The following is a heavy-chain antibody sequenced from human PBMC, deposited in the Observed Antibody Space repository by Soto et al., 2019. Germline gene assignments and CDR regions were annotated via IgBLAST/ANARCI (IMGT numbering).Heavy chain of an antibody. V-gene: IGHV1-69*02. CDR3: AGRYCGGGSCYSNYYMDV. CDR1: GGTFSSYT. D-gene: IGHD2-15*01. Sequence: QVQLVQSGAEVKQPGSSVKVSCKASGGTFSSYTLSWVRQSPGQGLEWMGRIIPLRGIANYAQKFQGRVTITADKSTRTDIMELSSLRSEDTAVYYGAGRYCGGGSCYSNYYMDVWGKGTTVTVSS. CDR2: IIPLRGIA. J-gene: IGHJ6*03.